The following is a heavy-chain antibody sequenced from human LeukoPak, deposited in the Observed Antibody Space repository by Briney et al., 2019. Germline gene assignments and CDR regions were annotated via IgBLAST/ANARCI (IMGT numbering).Heavy chain of an antibody. CDR1: GFTFSDYW. Sequence: GGSLRLFYVASGFTFSDYWMSWVRQAPGMGLAWVANIETDGDEKNYVDSVKGRFTISRDNARNSLYLQMSSLRVEDTAVYYCARDIPSGFYTPDYWGRGTLVTVSS. CDR2: IETDGDEK. V-gene: IGHV3-7*01. D-gene: IGHD5-12*01. CDR3: ARDIPSGFYTPDY. J-gene: IGHJ4*02.